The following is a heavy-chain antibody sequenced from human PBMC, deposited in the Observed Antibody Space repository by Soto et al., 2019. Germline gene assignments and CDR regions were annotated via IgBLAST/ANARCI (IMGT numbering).Heavy chain of an antibody. CDR1: VFTFISYG. D-gene: IGHD3-10*01. J-gene: IGHJ4*02. CDR3: AKDGWGGGFDY. Sequence: GWSLRLSCASSVFTFISYGMHWVRQAPGKGLEWVAVISYDGSNKYYADSVKGRFTISRDNSKNTLYLQMNSLRAEDTAVYYCAKDGWGGGFDYWGQGTLVTVSS. V-gene: IGHV3-30*18. CDR2: ISYDGSNK.